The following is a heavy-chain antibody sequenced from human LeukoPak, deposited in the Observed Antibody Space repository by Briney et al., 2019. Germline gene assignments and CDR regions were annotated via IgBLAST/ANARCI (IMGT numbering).Heavy chain of an antibody. J-gene: IGHJ4*02. D-gene: IGHD1-26*01. CDR1: GGTFSSYA. V-gene: IGHV1-69*05. Sequence: ASVKVSCKASGGTFSSYAISWVRQAPGQGLEWMGGIIPIFGTANYAQKFQGRVTITTDESTSTAYMELSSLRSEDTAVYYCARSIFLVGAPTFDYWSQGTLVTVSS. CDR2: IIPIFGTA. CDR3: ARSIFLVGAPTFDY.